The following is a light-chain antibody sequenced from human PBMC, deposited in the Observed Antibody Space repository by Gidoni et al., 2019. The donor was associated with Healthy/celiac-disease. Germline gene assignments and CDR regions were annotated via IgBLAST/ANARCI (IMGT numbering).Light chain of an antibody. J-gene: IGKJ4*01. Sequence: EIVLTQSPGTLSLSPGDRATLSCRASQSVSSSYLAWYQQKPGQAPRLLIYGASGRATGIPDRFSGSGSGTDFTLTISRLEPEDFAVYYCQQYGSSPLTFGGGTKVEIK. CDR3: QQYGSSPLT. V-gene: IGKV3-20*01. CDR1: QSVSSSY. CDR2: GAS.